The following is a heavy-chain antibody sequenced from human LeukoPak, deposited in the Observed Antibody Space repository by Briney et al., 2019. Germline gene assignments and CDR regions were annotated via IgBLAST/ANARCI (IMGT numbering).Heavy chain of an antibody. V-gene: IGHV3-23*01. Sequence: GGFLRLSCAASGFIFSNYAMTWVRQVPGKGLECVSGISDNGALTYYADSVKGRFTISRDNSKNTVYLLMSSLRAEDTAIYYCARVYYGSGKGYFQDWGQGTLITVSS. CDR3: ARVYYGSGKGYFQD. CDR1: GFIFSNYA. D-gene: IGHD3-10*01. J-gene: IGHJ1*01. CDR2: ISDNGALT.